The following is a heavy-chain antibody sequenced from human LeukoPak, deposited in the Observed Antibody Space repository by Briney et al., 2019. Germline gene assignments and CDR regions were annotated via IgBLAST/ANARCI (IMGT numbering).Heavy chain of an antibody. V-gene: IGHV1-8*01. D-gene: IGHD3-9*01. CDR2: MNPNSGNT. CDR1: GYTFTSYD. J-gene: IGHJ6*02. CDR3: ARDGSRPVYDILTGYYYYYYGMDV. Sequence: GASVKVSCKASGYTFTSYDINWVRQATGQGLEWMGWMNPNSGNTGYAQKFQGRVTMTRNTSISTAYMELSSLRSEDTAVYYCARDGSRPVYDILTGYYYYYYGMDVWGQGTTVTVSS.